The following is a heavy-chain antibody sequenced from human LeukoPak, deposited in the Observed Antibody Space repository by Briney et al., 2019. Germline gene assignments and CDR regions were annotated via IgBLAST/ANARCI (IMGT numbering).Heavy chain of an antibody. CDR1: GFTFSDYY. V-gene: IGHV3-11*01. J-gene: IGHJ4*02. CDR2: ISSSGSTI. D-gene: IGHD2-15*01. Sequence: PGGSLRLSCAASGFTFSDYYMSWIRQAPGKGLEWVSYISSSGSTIYYADSVKGRFTISKDNAKNSLYLQMNSLRAEDTAVYYCARVPSATTDYFDYWGQGTLVTVSS. CDR3: ARVPSATTDYFDY.